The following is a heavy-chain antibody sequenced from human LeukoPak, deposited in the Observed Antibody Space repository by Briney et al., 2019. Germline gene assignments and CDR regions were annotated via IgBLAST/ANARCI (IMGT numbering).Heavy chain of an antibody. J-gene: IGHJ4*02. CDR1: GFTVSSNY. CDR3: ASGSSWYFDY. CDR2: IYSGGST. D-gene: IGHD6-13*01. V-gene: IGHV3-53*04. Sequence: TGGSLRLSCAASGFTVSSNYMSWVRQAPGKGLEWVSVIYSGGSTYYADSVKGRFTISRHNSKNTQYLQMNSLRAEDTAVYYCASGSSWYFDYWGQGTLVTVSS.